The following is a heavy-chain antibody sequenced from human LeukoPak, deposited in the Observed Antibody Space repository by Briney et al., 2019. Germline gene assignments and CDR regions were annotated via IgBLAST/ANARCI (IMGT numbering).Heavy chain of an antibody. V-gene: IGHV1-69*05. Sequence: SVKVSCKASGGTFSSYAISWVRQAPGQGLEWMGGIIPIFGTANYAQKFQGRVTITTDESTSTAYMELSSLRSEDTAVYYCANQRLDPSWFDPWGQGTLVTVSS. D-gene: IGHD6-19*01. CDR2: IIPIFGTA. CDR3: ANQRLDPSWFDP. CDR1: GGTFSSYA. J-gene: IGHJ5*02.